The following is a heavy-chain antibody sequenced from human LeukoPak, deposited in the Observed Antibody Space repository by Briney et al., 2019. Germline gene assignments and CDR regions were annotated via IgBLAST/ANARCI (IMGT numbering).Heavy chain of an antibody. J-gene: IGHJ6*02. Sequence: PSETLSLTCAVYGGSFSGYYWSWIRQPPGKGLEWIGEINHSGSTNYNPSLKSRVTISVDTSKNQFSLKLSSVTAADTAVYYCARGPPTRYCSSTSCYQYYYYGMDVWGQGTTVTVYS. CDR1: GGSFSGYY. D-gene: IGHD2-2*01. CDR3: ARGPPTRYCSSTSCYQYYYYGMDV. CDR2: INHSGST. V-gene: IGHV4-34*01.